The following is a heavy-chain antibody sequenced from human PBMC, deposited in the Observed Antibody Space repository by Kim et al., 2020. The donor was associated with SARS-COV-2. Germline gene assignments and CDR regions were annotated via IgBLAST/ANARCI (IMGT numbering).Heavy chain of an antibody. V-gene: IGHV1-2*02. Sequence: YAQKFQGRVTMTRDTSISTAYMELSRLRSDDTAVYYCARSGSGSYWVIVYWGQGTLVTVSS. CDR3: ARSGSGSYWVIVY. D-gene: IGHD1-26*01. J-gene: IGHJ4*02.